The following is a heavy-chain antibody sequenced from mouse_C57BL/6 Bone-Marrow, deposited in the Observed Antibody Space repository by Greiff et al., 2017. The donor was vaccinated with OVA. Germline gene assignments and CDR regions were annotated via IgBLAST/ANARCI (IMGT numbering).Heavy chain of an antibody. CDR2: IDPSDSYT. D-gene: IGHD4-1*01. J-gene: IGHJ4*01. CDR1: GYTFTSYW. Sequence: QVHVKQPGAELVMPGASVKLSCKASGYTFTSYWMHWVKQRPGQGLEWIGEIDPSDSYTNYNQKFKGKSTLTVDKSSSTAYMQLSSLTSEDSAVYYCARDWAYAMDYWGQGTSVTVSS. CDR3: ARDWAYAMDY. V-gene: IGHV1-69*01.